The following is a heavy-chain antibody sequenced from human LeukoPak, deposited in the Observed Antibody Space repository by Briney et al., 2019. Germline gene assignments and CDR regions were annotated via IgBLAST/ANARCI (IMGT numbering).Heavy chain of an antibody. CDR3: ARDRGERGSSWSLPAHGFDI. Sequence: ASVKVSCKASGGTFSSYAINWVRQAPGQGLEWMGRIVPIFGTTNYAQKFQGRVTITTDESTSTAYMELSSLRPEDTAVYYCARDRGERGSSWSLPAHGFDIWGQGTMVTVSS. CDR2: IVPIFGTT. J-gene: IGHJ3*02. CDR1: GGTFSSYA. D-gene: IGHD6-13*01. V-gene: IGHV1-69*05.